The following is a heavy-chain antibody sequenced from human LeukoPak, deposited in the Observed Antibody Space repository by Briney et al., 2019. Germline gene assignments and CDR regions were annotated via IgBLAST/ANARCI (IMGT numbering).Heavy chain of an antibody. CDR1: GFTFSSYS. J-gene: IGHJ4*02. CDR2: ISSSSSTI. D-gene: IGHD3-22*01. CDR3: AREDLGYDSSGYPRY. Sequence: GGSLRLSCAASGFTFSSYSMNWVRQAPGQGLERVSYISSSSSTIYYADSVQGRFTISRDNAKNSLYLQMNSLRAEDTAVYYCAREDLGYDSSGYPRYWGQGTLVTVSS. V-gene: IGHV3-48*04.